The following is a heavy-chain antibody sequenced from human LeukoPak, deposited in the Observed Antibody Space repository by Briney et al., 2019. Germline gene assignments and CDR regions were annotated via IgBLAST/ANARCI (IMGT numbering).Heavy chain of an antibody. CDR3: ARRHPARGYSSSWYYYYYMDV. J-gene: IGHJ6*03. CDR2: INHSGST. D-gene: IGHD6-13*01. V-gene: IGHV4-34*01. CDR1: GGSFSGYY. Sequence: PSETLSLTCAVYGGSFSGYYWSWIRQPPGKGLEWIGEINHSGSTNYNPALKSRVTISVDTSKNQFSLKLSSVTAADTAVYYCARRHPARGYSSSWYYYYYMDVWGKGNTVTVSS.